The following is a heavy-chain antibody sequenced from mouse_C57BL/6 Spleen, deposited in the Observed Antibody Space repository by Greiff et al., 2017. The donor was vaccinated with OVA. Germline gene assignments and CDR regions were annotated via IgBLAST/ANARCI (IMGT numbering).Heavy chain of an antibody. CDR2: IYPRSGNP. J-gene: IGHJ2*01. CDR1: GYTFTSYG. D-gene: IGHD1-1*01. Sequence: QVQLQQSGAELARPGASVKLSCKASGYTFTSYGISWVKQRTGQGLEWIGEIYPRSGNPYYNEKFKGKATLTADKSSSTAYMELRSLTSEDSAVYFCARSDYGSSYEGYFDYWGQGTTLTVSS. CDR3: ARSDYGSSYEGYFDY. V-gene: IGHV1-81*01.